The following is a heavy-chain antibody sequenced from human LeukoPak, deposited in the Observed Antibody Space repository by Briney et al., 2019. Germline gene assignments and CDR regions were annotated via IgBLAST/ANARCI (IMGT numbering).Heavy chain of an antibody. CDR3: ATAAAAVAY. D-gene: IGHD6-13*01. Sequence: GGSLRLSCAASGFPFSSYSMNWVRQAPGKGLEWVSSISTGSSYIYYADSVKGRFTISRDDAKNSLYLQMHSLRAEDTAVYYGATAAAAVAYWGQGTLVTVSS. V-gene: IGHV3-21*01. CDR2: ISTGSSYI. CDR1: GFPFSSYS. J-gene: IGHJ4*02.